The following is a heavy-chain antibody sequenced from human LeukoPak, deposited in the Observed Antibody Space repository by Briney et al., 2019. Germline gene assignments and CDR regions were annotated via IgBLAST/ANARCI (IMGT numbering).Heavy chain of an antibody. D-gene: IGHD2-2*01. V-gene: IGHV4-38-2*02. CDR3: ARASYCSSTSCYYEGAFDI. Sequence: SETLSLTCTVSGYSISSGHYWGWIRQPPGKGLEWIGSIYHSGSTYYNPSLKSRVTISVDTSKNQFSLKLSSVTAADTAVYYCARASYCSSTSCYYEGAFDIWGQGTMVTVSS. J-gene: IGHJ3*02. CDR2: IYHSGST. CDR1: GYSISSGHY.